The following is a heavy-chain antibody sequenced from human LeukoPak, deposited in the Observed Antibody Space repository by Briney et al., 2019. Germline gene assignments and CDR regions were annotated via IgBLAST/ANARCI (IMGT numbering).Heavy chain of an antibody. V-gene: IGHV1-46*01. CDR2: INPSGGST. J-gene: IGHJ4*02. Sequence: GASVKVSCKASGYTFTSYYMHWVRQAPGQGLEWMGIINPSGGSTSYAQKFQGRVTMTRDTSTSTVYMELSSLRSEDTAVYYCARDKVALDDQYYFDYWGQGTLVTVSS. CDR3: ARDKVALDDQYYFDY. D-gene: IGHD3/OR15-3a*01. CDR1: GYTFTSYY.